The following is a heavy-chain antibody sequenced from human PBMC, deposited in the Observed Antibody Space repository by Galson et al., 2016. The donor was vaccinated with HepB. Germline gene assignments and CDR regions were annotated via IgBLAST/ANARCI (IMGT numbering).Heavy chain of an antibody. V-gene: IGHV3-33*06. D-gene: IGHD1-26*01. Sequence: SLRLSCAASGFSFSSYGMHWVRQAPGKGLEWVAVIWYDGRNKNYVDSVKGRFTISRDNSKNTLHLQMNSLRAEDTAVYYCAKDAGAPPYGAFDIWGQGTMVTVSS. CDR2: IWYDGRNK. CDR1: GFSFSSYG. CDR3: AKDAGAPPYGAFDI. J-gene: IGHJ3*02.